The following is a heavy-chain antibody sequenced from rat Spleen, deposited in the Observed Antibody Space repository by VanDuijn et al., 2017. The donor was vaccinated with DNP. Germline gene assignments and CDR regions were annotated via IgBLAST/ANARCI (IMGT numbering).Heavy chain of an antibody. CDR2: ISYDGSST. J-gene: IGHJ2*01. CDR3: ARHFGPGYNHFDY. V-gene: IGHV5-7*01. D-gene: IGHD1-4*01. CDR1: GFTFSDYN. Sequence: EVQLVESGGGLVQPGRSLKLSCAASGFTFSDYNMAWVRQAPKKGLEWVATISYDGSSTYYRDSVKGRFTISRDNAKSTLYLQMDSLRSEDTATYYCARHFGPGYNHFDYWGQGVMVTVSS.